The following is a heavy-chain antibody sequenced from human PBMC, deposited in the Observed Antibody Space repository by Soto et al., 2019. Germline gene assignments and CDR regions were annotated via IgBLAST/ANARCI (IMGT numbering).Heavy chain of an antibody. V-gene: IGHV4-59*01. Sequence: TSETLSLTCTVSGGSISSYYWSWIRQPPGKGLEWIGYIYYSGSTNYNPSLKSRVTISVDTSKNQFSLKLSSVTAADTAVYYCARMRRGYSYGRREHAFDIWGQGPMVTVSS. CDR3: ARMRRGYSYGRREHAFDI. CDR1: GGSISSYY. J-gene: IGHJ3*02. D-gene: IGHD5-18*01. CDR2: IYYSGST.